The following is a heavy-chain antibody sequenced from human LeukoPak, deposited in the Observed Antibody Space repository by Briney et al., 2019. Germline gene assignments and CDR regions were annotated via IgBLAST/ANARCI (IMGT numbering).Heavy chain of an antibody. J-gene: IGHJ6*03. CDR1: GFTFSSYA. CDR3: AKDGDHSSALGYYYYMDV. CDR2: ISGSGGST. Sequence: GGSLRLSCAASGFTFSSYAMSWVRQAPGKGLEWVSAISGSGGSTYYADSVKGRFTISRDNSENTLYLQMNSLRAEDTAVYYCAKDGDHSSALGYYYYMDVWGKGTTVTVSS. D-gene: IGHD6-6*01. V-gene: IGHV3-23*01.